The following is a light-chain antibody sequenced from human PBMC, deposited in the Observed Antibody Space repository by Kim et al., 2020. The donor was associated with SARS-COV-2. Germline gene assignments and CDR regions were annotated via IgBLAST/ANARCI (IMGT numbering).Light chain of an antibody. Sequence: GQSFTITCTGTSSDVGAYNHVSWYQHHPGKAPKLMIFDVNKRPSGLSNRFSGSKSGNTASLTISGLQAEDEADYYCSSYASTRSYVFGTGTKVTVL. CDR2: DVN. CDR3: SSYASTRSYV. J-gene: IGLJ1*01. V-gene: IGLV2-14*03. CDR1: SSDVGAYNH.